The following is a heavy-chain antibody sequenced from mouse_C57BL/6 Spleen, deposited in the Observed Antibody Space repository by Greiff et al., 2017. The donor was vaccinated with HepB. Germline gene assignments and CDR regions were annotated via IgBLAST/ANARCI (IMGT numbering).Heavy chain of an antibody. CDR3: ARSRGYYDLDY. V-gene: IGHV1-9*01. D-gene: IGHD2-4*01. J-gene: IGHJ2*01. Sequence: VQLQQSGAELMKPGASVKLSCKATGYTFTGYWIEWVKQRPGHGLEWIGEILPGSGSTNYTEKFKGKATFTADTSSNTAYMQLSSLTTEDSAIYYCARSRGYYDLDYWGQGTTLTVSS. CDR2: ILPGSGST. CDR1: GYTFTGYW.